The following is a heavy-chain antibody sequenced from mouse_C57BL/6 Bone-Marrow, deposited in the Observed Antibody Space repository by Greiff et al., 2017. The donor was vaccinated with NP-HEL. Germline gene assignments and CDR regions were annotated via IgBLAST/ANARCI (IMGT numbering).Heavy chain of an antibody. Sequence: VQLQQSGPGLVKPSQSLSLTCSVTGYSITSGYYWNWIRQFPGNKLEWMGYISYDGSNNYNPSLKNRISITRDTSKNQFFLKLNSVTTEDTATYYWARSLPPAWFAYWGQGTLVTVSA. CDR1: GYSITSGYY. V-gene: IGHV3-6*01. D-gene: IGHD5-5*01. J-gene: IGHJ3*01. CDR2: ISYDGSN. CDR3: ARSLPPAWFAY.